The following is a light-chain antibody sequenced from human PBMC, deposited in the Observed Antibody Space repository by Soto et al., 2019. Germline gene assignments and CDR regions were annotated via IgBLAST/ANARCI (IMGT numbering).Light chain of an antibody. CDR2: GAS. CDR1: QSVNSN. Sequence: MTQSPATLSVSPGEIATLSCRASQSVNSNLAWYQQKPGQAPRIIIFGASGRATGIPDRFSGSGSGTDFTLTISRLEPEDFAVYYCQQYGSLSWTFGQGTKVDTK. CDR3: QQYGSLSWT. V-gene: IGKV3-20*01. J-gene: IGKJ1*01.